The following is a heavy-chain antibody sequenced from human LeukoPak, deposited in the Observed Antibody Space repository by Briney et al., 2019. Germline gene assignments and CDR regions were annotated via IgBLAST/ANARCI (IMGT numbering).Heavy chain of an antibody. Sequence: GGSLRLSCAASGFTFSSYWMSWVRQAPGKGLEWVANIKQDGSEKYYVDSVKGRFTISRDNAKNSLYLQMNSLRAEDTAVYYCAREEHTTYYYDSSGYFAPSPSDYWGQGTLVTVSS. CDR2: IKQDGSEK. V-gene: IGHV3-7*01. J-gene: IGHJ4*02. CDR1: GFTFSSYW. CDR3: AREEHTTYYYDSSGYFAPSPSDY. D-gene: IGHD3-22*01.